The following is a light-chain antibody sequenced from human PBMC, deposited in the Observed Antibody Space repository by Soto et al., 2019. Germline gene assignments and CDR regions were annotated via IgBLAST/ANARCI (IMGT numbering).Light chain of an antibody. CDR1: QGISSY. J-gene: IGKJ4*01. Sequence: IQLTQSPSSLSASVGDRVTITCRASQGISSYLAWYQQKPGKAPKLLIYAASTLQSGVPSRFSGSGSGTDFTRTISSLQPEDFATYYCQQLNSYPRALTFGGGTKVDIK. CDR2: AAS. CDR3: QQLNSYPRALT. V-gene: IGKV1-9*01.